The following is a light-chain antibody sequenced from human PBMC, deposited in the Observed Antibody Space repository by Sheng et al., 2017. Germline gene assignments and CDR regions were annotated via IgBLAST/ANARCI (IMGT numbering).Light chain of an antibody. J-gene: IGLJ1*01. CDR1: SSDVGGYNY. CDR3: CSYAGSGTFEV. Sequence: QSALTQPASVSGSPGQSITISCTGTSSDVGGYNYVSWYQQHPGKAPKLMIYDVSNRPSGVSNRFSGSKSGNTASLTISGLQAEDESDYYCCSYAGSGTFEVFGSGTKVTVL. V-gene: IGLV2-14*03. CDR2: DVS.